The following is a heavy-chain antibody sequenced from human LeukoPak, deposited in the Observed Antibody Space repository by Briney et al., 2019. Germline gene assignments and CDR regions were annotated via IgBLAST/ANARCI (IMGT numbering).Heavy chain of an antibody. V-gene: IGHV1-18*01. CDR1: GYTFTSYG. D-gene: IGHD2-15*01. J-gene: IGHJ6*02. Sequence: ASVKVSCKASGYTFTSYGISWVRQAPGQGLEWMGWISAYNGNTNYAQKLQSRVTMTTDTSTSTAYMELRSLRSDDTAVYYCARAAGGPVVAAGMDVWGQGTTVTVSS. CDR2: ISAYNGNT. CDR3: ARAAGGPVVAAGMDV.